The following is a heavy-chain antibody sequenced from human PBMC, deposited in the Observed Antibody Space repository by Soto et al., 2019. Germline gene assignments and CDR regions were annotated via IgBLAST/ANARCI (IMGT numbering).Heavy chain of an antibody. CDR3: ATDMSWFDP. CDR2: ITPISGTT. V-gene: IGHV1-69*13. D-gene: IGHD3-16*01. Sequence: ASVKVSCKASGATLRSFAIAWVRQTPGHGLEWMGGITPISGTTSYAQKFQGRLTISADDSTTTAYMDLTSLTSEDTAVYYCATDMSWFDPWGQGTLVTVSS. J-gene: IGHJ5*02. CDR1: GATLRSFA.